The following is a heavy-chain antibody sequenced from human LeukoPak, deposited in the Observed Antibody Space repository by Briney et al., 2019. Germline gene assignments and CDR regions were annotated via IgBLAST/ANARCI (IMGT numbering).Heavy chain of an antibody. Sequence: SETLSLTCTVSGGSISSHYWSWIRQPPGKGLEWIGYIYYSGSTNYNPSLKSRVTISVDTSKNQFSLKLSSVTAADTAVYYCARDLGCGGDCYAFDIWGQGTMVTVSS. D-gene: IGHD2-21*02. V-gene: IGHV4-59*11. CDR3: ARDLGCGGDCYAFDI. CDR2: IYYSGST. J-gene: IGHJ3*02. CDR1: GGSISSHY.